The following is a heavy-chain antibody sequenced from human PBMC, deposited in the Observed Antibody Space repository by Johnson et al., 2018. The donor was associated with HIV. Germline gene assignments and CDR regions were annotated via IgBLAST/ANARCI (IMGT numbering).Heavy chain of an antibody. Sequence: VQLVESGGGLVQPGRSLRLSCAASGFTFITYAMNWVRQAPGKGLEWVSVIYSGGSTYYADSVRGRFTISRDNSKNTLYLQMTSLRAEDTAVYYCVRGLLWFGELLEAFDIWGQGTMVTVSS. D-gene: IGHD3-10*01. CDR2: IYSGGST. J-gene: IGHJ3*02. V-gene: IGHV3-66*01. CDR1: GFTFITYA. CDR3: VRGLLWFGELLEAFDI.